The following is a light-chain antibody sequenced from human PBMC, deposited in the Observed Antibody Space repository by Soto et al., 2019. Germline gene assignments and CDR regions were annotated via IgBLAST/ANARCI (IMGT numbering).Light chain of an antibody. CDR3: QQYGSSPIT. CDR2: GAI. Sequence: EIVLTQSPGTLALSPGERATLSCRASQSVSSNYLAWYQQKPGQAPRLLISGAINRASGISERFSGSGSGTDFTLTISRLEPEDFAVYYCQQYGSSPITFGQGTRLEIK. J-gene: IGKJ5*01. CDR1: QSVSSNY. V-gene: IGKV3-20*01.